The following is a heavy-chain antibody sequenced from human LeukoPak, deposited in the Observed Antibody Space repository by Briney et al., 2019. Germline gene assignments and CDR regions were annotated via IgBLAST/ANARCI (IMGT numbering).Heavy chain of an antibody. V-gene: IGHV4-38-2*02. CDR2: IYHSGST. J-gene: IGHJ5*02. D-gene: IGHD3-16*01. CDR1: GYSISSGYY. Sequence: KASETLSLTCTVSGYSISSGYYWGWIRQPPGKGLEWIGSIYHSGSTYYNPYLKSRLTISVDTSKNQFSLNLRSVTAADTSMYYCARSGLGMNWFDPGGQGTLVTVSS. CDR3: ARSGLGMNWFDP.